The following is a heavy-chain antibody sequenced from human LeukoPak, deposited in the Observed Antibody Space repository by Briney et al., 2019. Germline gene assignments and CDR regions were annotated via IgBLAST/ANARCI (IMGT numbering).Heavy chain of an antibody. J-gene: IGHJ4*02. Sequence: QPSETLSLTCAVYGGSFSDYFWTWVRQAPGKGLEWVSTISGSAGSTYYADSVKGRFTISRDNSKNTLSLQMNSLRAEDTAVYYCAKSHYYGSGSCSHWGQGTLVTVSS. CDR3: AKSHYYGSGSCSH. D-gene: IGHD3-10*01. V-gene: IGHV3-23*01. CDR1: GGSFSDYF. CDR2: ISGSAGST.